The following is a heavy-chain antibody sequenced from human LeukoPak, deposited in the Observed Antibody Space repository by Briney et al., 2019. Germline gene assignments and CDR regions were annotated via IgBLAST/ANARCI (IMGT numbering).Heavy chain of an antibody. CDR2: IYYSGST. CDR1: GGTIGSYY. D-gene: IGHD3-10*01. J-gene: IGHJ4*02. V-gene: IGHV4-59*08. CDR3: ARRVSGSLYYFDY. Sequence: SETLSLTCTASGGTIGSYYWSWVRQPPGKGLEWIGYIYYSGSTDYNPSLKSRVTISVDTSKNQFSLNLSSVTAADTAVYYCARRVSGSLYYFDYWGQGTLVTVSS.